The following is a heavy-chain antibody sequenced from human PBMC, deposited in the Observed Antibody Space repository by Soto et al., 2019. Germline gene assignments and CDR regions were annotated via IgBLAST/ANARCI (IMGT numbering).Heavy chain of an antibody. CDR1: GGSISSYY. Sequence: SETQSLTCTVSGGSISSYYWSWIRQPPGKGLEWIGYIYYSGSTNYNPSLKSRVTISVDTSKNQFSLKLSSVTAADTAVYYCARISYDYIWGSYRSHYFDYWGQGTLVTVSS. J-gene: IGHJ4*02. D-gene: IGHD3-16*02. CDR3: ARISYDYIWGSYRSHYFDY. CDR2: IYYSGST. V-gene: IGHV4-59*01.